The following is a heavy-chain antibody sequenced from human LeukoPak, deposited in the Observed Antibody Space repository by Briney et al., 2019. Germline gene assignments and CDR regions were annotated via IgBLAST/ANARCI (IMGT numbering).Heavy chain of an antibody. CDR2: INPSGGST. Sequence: ASVKVSCKASGYTFTSYYMHWVRQAPGQGLGWMGIINPSGGSTSYAQKFQGRVTMTRDTSTSTVYMELSSLRSEDTAVYYCARVNVVVIARGAFDIWGQGTMVTVSS. CDR1: GYTFTSYY. V-gene: IGHV1-46*01. D-gene: IGHD2-21*01. CDR3: ARVNVVVIARGAFDI. J-gene: IGHJ3*02.